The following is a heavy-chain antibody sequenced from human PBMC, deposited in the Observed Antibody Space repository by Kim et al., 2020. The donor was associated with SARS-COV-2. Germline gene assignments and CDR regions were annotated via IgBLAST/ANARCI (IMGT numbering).Heavy chain of an antibody. CDR1: GFSISDFW. Sequence: GGSLRLSCAVSGFSISDFWMTWVRQPPGKGLEWVANMNPGGSDKYYVDSVKGRFTIFRDNAKNSVYLQMNSLRAQDTAIYYSARDLRYSSAWGQGTMVTV. J-gene: IGHJ3*01. D-gene: IGHD6-25*01. CDR2: MNPGGSDK. V-gene: IGHV3-7*01. CDR3: ARDLRYSSA.